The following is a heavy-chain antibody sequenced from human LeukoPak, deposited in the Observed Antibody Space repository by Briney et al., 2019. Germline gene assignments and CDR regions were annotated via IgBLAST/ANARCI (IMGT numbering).Heavy chain of an antibody. D-gene: IGHD6-13*01. Sequence: ASVKVSCKASGYTFTSYYMHWVRQAPGQGLEWMGIINPSGGSTSYAQKFQGRVTMTEDTSTDTAYMELSSLRSEDTAVYYCATDRTSDGYSSSWYTFDYWGQGTLVTVSS. CDR2: INPSGGST. V-gene: IGHV1-46*01. CDR1: GYTFTSYY. J-gene: IGHJ4*02. CDR3: ATDRTSDGYSSSWYTFDY.